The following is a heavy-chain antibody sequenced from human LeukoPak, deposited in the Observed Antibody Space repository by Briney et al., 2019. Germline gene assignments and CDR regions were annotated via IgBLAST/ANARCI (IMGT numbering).Heavy chain of an antibody. Sequence: PGGSLRLSCAASGFTFSSYSMNWVRQAPGKGLEWVSYISSSSSTIYYADSVKGRFTISRDNSKNTLYLRMNSLRAEDTAVYYCAKDGRSIAAAGRADYWGQGTLVTVSS. D-gene: IGHD6-13*01. CDR2: ISSSSSTI. J-gene: IGHJ4*02. CDR1: GFTFSSYS. CDR3: AKDGRSIAAAGRADY. V-gene: IGHV3-48*01.